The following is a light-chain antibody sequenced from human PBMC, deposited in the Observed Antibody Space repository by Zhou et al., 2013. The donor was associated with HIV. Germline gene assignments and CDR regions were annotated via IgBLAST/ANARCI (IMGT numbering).Light chain of an antibody. Sequence: AIQLTQSPSSLSASVGDRVTITCRASQGISSALAWYQQKPGKAPKLLIYKASTLESGVPSRFSGSGSGTEFTLTISSLQPDDFATYYCQQYSGYSGTFGQGTKVEI. CDR2: KAS. CDR1: QGISSA. CDR3: QQYSGYSGT. V-gene: IGKV1-13*02. J-gene: IGKJ1*01.